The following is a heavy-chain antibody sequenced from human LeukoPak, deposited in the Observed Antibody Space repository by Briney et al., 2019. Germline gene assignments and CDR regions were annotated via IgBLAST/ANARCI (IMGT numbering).Heavy chain of an antibody. Sequence: KSSETLSLTCTASGGSISSHYWSWIRQPPGKGLEWIGYIYYSGSTNYNPSLKSRVTISVDTSKNQFSLKLSSVTAADTAVYYCARDTNCSSTSCYFGWFDPWGQGTLVTVSS. CDR1: GGSISSHY. V-gene: IGHV4-59*11. J-gene: IGHJ5*02. CDR3: ARDTNCSSTSCYFGWFDP. D-gene: IGHD2-2*01. CDR2: IYYSGST.